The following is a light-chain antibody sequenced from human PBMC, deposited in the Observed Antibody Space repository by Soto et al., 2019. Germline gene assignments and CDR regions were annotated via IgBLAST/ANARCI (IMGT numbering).Light chain of an antibody. J-gene: IGKJ4*01. CDR1: QNINNN. CDR3: KQYNNWPLT. Sequence: EIVMTQSPATLSVSPGERATLSCRASQNINNNLAWYQQKPGQGPRLLIYGASSRATGIPARFSGSGSGTGFTLTISSLQSEDFAIYYGKQYNNWPLTFGGGTKVEIK. CDR2: GAS. V-gene: IGKV3-15*01.